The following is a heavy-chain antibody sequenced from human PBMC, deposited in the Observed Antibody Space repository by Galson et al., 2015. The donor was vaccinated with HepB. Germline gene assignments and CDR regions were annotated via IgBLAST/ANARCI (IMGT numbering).Heavy chain of an antibody. CDR3: ARQRYSSSWYPHVEWFDP. CDR1: GGSISSSSYY. D-gene: IGHD6-13*01. CDR2: IYYSGST. V-gene: IGHV4-39*01. J-gene: IGHJ5*02. Sequence: SETLSLTCTVSGGSISSSSYYWGWIRQPPGKGLEWIGSIYYSGSTYYNPSLKSRVTISVDTSKNQFSLKLSSVTAADTAVYYCARQRYSSSWYPHVEWFDPWGQGTLVTVSS.